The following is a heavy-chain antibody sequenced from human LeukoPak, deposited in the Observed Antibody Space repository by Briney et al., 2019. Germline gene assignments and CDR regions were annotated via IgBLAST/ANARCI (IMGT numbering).Heavy chain of an antibody. CDR3: AMYSSSTKAFDI. CDR1: GGTFSSYA. D-gene: IGHD6-6*01. Sequence: SVKVSCKASGGTFSSYAISWVRQAPGQGLEWMGRIIPILGIANYAQKFQGRVTITADKSTSTAYMELSSLRSEDTAVYYCAMYSSSTKAFDIWGQGTMVTVSS. CDR2: IIPILGIA. J-gene: IGHJ3*02. V-gene: IGHV1-69*04.